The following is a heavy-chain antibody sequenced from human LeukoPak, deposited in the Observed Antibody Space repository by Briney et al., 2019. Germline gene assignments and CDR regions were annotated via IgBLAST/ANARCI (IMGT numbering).Heavy chain of an antibody. CDR1: GYTFTGYY. Sequence: ASVKVSCKASGYTFTGYYMHWVRQAPGQGLEWVGWINPNSGGSHYARRFQGRVTVTSDTSINTAYMELTSLTTDDTAVYYCARGPRYGESGYDLGPYWGQGTLVTVSS. J-gene: IGHJ4*02. V-gene: IGHV1-2*02. CDR2: INPNSGGS. CDR3: ARGPRYGESGYDLGPY. D-gene: IGHD5-12*01.